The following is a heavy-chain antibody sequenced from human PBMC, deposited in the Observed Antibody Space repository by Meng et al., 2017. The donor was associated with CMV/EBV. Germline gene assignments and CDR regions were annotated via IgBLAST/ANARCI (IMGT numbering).Heavy chain of an antibody. J-gene: IGHJ4*02. Sequence: GGSLRLSCAASGFTFSSHSMNWVRQAPGKGLEWVSSISSSSSYIYYADSVKGRFTISRDNAKNSLYLQMNSLRAEDTAVYYCAREGEEGAVAVGPYYFDYWGQGTLVTVSS. CDR3: AREGEEGAVAVGPYYFDY. CDR2: ISSSSSYI. CDR1: GFTFSSHS. V-gene: IGHV3-21*01. D-gene: IGHD6-19*01.